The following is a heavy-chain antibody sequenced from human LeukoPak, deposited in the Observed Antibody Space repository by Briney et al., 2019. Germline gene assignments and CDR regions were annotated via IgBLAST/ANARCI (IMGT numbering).Heavy chain of an antibody. J-gene: IGHJ4*02. CDR1: GFTFSSYC. D-gene: IGHD1-1*01. CDR2: IKQDGSEK. CDR3: ARYNDY. V-gene: IGHV3-7*01. Sequence: PGGSLRLSCAASGFTFSSYCMSWVRQAPGKGLEWVANIKQDGSEKYYVDSVKGRFTISRDNAKNSLYLQMNSLRAEDTAVYYCARYNDYWGQGTLVTVSS.